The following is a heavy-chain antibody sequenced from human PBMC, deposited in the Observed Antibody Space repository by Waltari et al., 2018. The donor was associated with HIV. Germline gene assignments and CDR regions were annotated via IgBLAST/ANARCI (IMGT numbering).Heavy chain of an antibody. J-gene: IGHJ3*02. CDR1: GFSLSTRGMS. V-gene: IGHV2-70*04. Sequence: LTCTFSGFSLSTRGMSVSGIRQPPGKAMEWLARIDWDDDKFYSTFLKTRLTISKDTSKNQVVLTMANMDPVDTATYYCARSITIFGVVTKGSDAFDIWGQGTMVTVSS. CDR2: IDWDDDK. D-gene: IGHD3-3*01. CDR3: ARSITIFGVVTKGSDAFDI.